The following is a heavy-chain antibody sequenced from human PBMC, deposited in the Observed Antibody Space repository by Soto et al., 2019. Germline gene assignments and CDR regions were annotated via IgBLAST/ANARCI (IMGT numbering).Heavy chain of an antibody. V-gene: IGHV1-2*02. CDR1: GYTFTGYY. Sequence: ASVKVSCKASGYTFTGYYMHWVRQAPGQGLEWMGWINPNSGGTNYAQKFQGRVTMTRDTSISTAYMELSRLRSDDTAVYYCASPLFRSRYYYYGMDVWGQGTTVTVSS. J-gene: IGHJ6*02. CDR3: ASPLFRSRYYYYGMDV. CDR2: INPNSGGT.